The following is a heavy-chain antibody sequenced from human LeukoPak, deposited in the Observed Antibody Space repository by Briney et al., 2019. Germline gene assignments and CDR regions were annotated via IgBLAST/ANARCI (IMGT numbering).Heavy chain of an antibody. D-gene: IGHD6-19*01. CDR3: ARVRGIAVAGDHDAFDI. Sequence: ASVKVSCKASGYAFTSYGISWVRQAPGQGLEWMGWISAYNGNTNYAQKLQGRVTMTTDTSTSTAYMELRSLRSDDTAVYYCARVRGIAVAGDHDAFDIWGQGTMVTVSS. V-gene: IGHV1-18*01. J-gene: IGHJ3*02. CDR1: GYAFTSYG. CDR2: ISAYNGNT.